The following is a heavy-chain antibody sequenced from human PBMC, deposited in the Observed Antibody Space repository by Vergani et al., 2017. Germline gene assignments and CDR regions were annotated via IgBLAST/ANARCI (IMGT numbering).Heavy chain of an antibody. CDR2: ISSSSSYI. D-gene: IGHD4-11*01. CDR3: ANSPSPYSNYYYYYYYMDV. Sequence: EVQLVESGGGLVKPGGSLRLSCAASGFPFSSYSMNWVRQAPGKGLEWVSSISSSSSYIYYADSVKGRFTISRDNSKNTLYLQMNSLRAEDTAVYYCANSPSPYSNYYYYYYYMDVWGKGTTVTVSS. CDR1: GFPFSSYS. V-gene: IGHV3-21*04. J-gene: IGHJ6*03.